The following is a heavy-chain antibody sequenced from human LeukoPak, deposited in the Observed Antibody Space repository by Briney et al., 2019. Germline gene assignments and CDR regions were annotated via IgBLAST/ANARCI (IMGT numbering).Heavy chain of an antibody. CDR1: GGTFSSYA. CDR2: IIPIFGTA. J-gene: IGHJ4*02. V-gene: IGHV1-69*05. Sequence: SVKVSCKASGGTFSSYAISWVRQAPGQGLEWMGGIIPIFGTANYAQKFQGRVTITTDESTSTAYMELSSLRSEDTAVYYCARHSLGYCSGGSCSLGSGHFDYWGQGTLVTVSS. CDR3: ARHSLGYCSGGSCSLGSGHFDY. D-gene: IGHD2-15*01.